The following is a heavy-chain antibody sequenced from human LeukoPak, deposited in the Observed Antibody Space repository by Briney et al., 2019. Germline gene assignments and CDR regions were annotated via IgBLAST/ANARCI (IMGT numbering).Heavy chain of an antibody. D-gene: IGHD3-3*01. V-gene: IGHV4-39*01. J-gene: IGHJ4*02. CDR1: GGSISSSSYY. CDR3: ARKYGDFRSGYVDY. Sequence: SETLSLTCTVSGGSISSSSYYWGWIRQPPGKGLEWIGSIYYSGSTYYNPSLKSRVTISVDTSKNQFSLKLSSVTAADTAVYYCARKYGDFRSGYVDYWGQGTLVTVSS. CDR2: IYYSGST.